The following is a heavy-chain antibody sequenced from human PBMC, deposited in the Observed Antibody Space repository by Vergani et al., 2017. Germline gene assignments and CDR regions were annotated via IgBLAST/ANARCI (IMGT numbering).Heavy chain of an antibody. D-gene: IGHD6-19*01. Sequence: QVQLVESGGGVVQPGGSLRLSCAASGFTFSSYGMHWVRQAPGMGLEWVAFIRYDGSNKYYADSVKGRFTISRDNSKNTLYLQMNSLRAEDTAVYYCAKDKSAVAGTYFDYWGQGTLVTVSS. J-gene: IGHJ4*02. CDR2: IRYDGSNK. CDR3: AKDKSAVAGTYFDY. CDR1: GFTFSSYG. V-gene: IGHV3-30*02.